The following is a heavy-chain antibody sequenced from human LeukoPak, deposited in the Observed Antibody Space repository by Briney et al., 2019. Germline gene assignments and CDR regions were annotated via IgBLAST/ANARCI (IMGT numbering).Heavy chain of an antibody. CDR3: ARRGSGWHR. V-gene: IGHV4-34*01. CDR2: IDHSGST. D-gene: IGHD6-19*01. CDR1: GESFSGYY. J-gene: IGHJ4*02. Sequence: PSETLSLTCAVYGESFSGYYWSWVRQPPGKGLEWVGEIDHSGSTNYNPSLKSRVTISVDTSKNQFSLKVSSVTAADTAVYYCARRGSGWHRWGQGTLVTVSS.